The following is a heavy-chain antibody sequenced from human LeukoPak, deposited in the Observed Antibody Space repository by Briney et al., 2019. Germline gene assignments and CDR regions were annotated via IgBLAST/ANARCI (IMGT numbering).Heavy chain of an antibody. J-gene: IGHJ4*02. D-gene: IGHD3-22*01. CDR1: GFTFSSYS. CDR3: ARATYYYDSSPEAIDY. V-gene: IGHV3-21*01. CDR2: ISSSSSYI. Sequence: PGGSLRLSCAASGFTFSSYSMNWVRQAPGKGLEWVSSISSSSSYIYYADSVKGRFTISRDNAKNSLYLQMNSLRAEDTAVYYCARATYYYDSSPEAIDYWGQGTLVTVSS.